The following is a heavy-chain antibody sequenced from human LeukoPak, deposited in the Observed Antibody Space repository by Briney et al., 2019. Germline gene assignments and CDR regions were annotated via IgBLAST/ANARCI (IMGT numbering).Heavy chain of an antibody. Sequence: GGSLRLSCVASGFTFSNYAMSWVRQAPGKGLEWVSAVTGRGGSTYYADSVKGRFTISRDNSRNTLFLQMNSLRAEDTAIYYCAKWGDFDILTGYYVSDFWGQGTLVTVSS. V-gene: IGHV3-23*01. CDR3: AKWGDFDILTGYYVSDF. CDR2: VTGRGGST. CDR1: GFTFSNYA. D-gene: IGHD3-9*01. J-gene: IGHJ4*02.